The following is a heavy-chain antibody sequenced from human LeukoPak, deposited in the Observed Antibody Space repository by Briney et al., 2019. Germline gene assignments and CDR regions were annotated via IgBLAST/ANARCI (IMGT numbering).Heavy chain of an antibody. V-gene: IGHV3-74*01. Sequence: GGSLRLSCAASGFTFSKYWMLWVRQAPGKGLESVSRINIDGTVTTYADSVKGRFTVSRDNADNTMFLQMNSVRDEDTAVYYCATKQWLAPPPDSWGQGTPVTVSS. D-gene: IGHD6-19*01. J-gene: IGHJ4*02. CDR2: INIDGTVT. CDR3: ATKQWLAPPPDS. CDR1: GFTFSKYW.